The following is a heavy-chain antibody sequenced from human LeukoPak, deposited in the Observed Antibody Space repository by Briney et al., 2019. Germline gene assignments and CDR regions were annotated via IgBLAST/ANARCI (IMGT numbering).Heavy chain of an antibody. D-gene: IGHD3-22*01. CDR3: AKLIGHYFDY. Sequence: SGGSLRLSCAASGFTFSSYAMSWVRQAPGKGLEWVSAISGSGGGTYYADSVKGRFTISRDNSKNTLYLQMNSLRAEDTAVYYCAKLIGHYFDYWGQGTLVTVSS. J-gene: IGHJ4*02. V-gene: IGHV3-23*01. CDR1: GFTFSSYA. CDR2: ISGSGGGT.